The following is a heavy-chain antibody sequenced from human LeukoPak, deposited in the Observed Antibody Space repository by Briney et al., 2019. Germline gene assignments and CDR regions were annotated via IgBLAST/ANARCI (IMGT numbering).Heavy chain of an antibody. J-gene: IGHJ5*02. CDR2: INHSGST. D-gene: IGHD2-15*01. V-gene: IGHV4-34*01. CDR1: GGSFSGYY. CDR3: ARDLVVVVAATQYNWFDP. Sequence: PSETLSLTCAVYGGSFSGYYWSWIRQPPGKGLEWIWEINHSGSTNYNPSLKSRVTISVDTSKNQFSLKLSSVTAADTAVYYCARDLVVVVAATQYNWFDPWGQGTLVTVSS.